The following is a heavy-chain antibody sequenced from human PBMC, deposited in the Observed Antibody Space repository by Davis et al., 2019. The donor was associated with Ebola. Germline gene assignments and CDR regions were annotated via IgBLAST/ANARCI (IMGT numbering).Heavy chain of an antibody. CDR1: GYTFTSYG. D-gene: IGHD6-6*01. Sequence: AASVKVSCKASGYTFTSYGITWVRQAPGQGLEWMGWINPHNGNTNYAQNVQGRVTMITDTSTSTAYMELSSLRSEDTAVYYCARGLGEQLVSVWFDPWGQGTQVTVSS. CDR3: ARGLGEQLVSVWFDP. CDR2: INPHNGNT. V-gene: IGHV1-18*04. J-gene: IGHJ5*02.